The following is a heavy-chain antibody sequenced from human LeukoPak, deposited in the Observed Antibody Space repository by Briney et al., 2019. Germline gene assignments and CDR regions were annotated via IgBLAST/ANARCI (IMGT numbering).Heavy chain of an antibody. V-gene: IGHV4-34*01. CDR1: GGSISSGGYY. CDR2: INHSGST. CDR3: ARGWVERSEGYCSGGSCYSWCP. D-gene: IGHD2-15*01. J-gene: IGHJ5*02. Sequence: ASQTLSLTCTVSGGSISSGGYYWSWIRQPPGKGLEWIGEINHSGSTNYNPSLKSRVTISVDTSKNQFSLKLSSVTAADTAVYYCARGWVERSEGYCSGGSCYSWCPWGQGTLVTVSS.